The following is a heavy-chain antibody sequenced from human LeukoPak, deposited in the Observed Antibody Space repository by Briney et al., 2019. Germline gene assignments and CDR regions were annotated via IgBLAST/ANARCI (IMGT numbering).Heavy chain of an antibody. J-gene: IGHJ5*02. CDR1: GFTFSSYG. CDR2: ISYDGSNK. V-gene: IGHV3-30*03. CDR3: ARPGYSSSWPPYNWFDP. Sequence: GGSLRLSCAASGFTFSSYGMHWVRQAPGKGLEWVAVISYDGSNKYYADSVKGRFTISRDNSKNTLYLQMNSLRAEDAAVYYCARPGYSSSWPPYNWFDPWGQGTLVTVSS. D-gene: IGHD6-13*01.